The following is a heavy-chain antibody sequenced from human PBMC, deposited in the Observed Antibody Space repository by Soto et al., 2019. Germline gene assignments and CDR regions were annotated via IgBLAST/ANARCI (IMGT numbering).Heavy chain of an antibody. Sequence: LRLSCAASGFTFSSYGMHWVRQAPGKGLEWVAVIWYDGSNKYYADSVKGRFTISRDNSKNTLYLQMNSLRAEDTAVYYCARDQQWLVRFYFDFWGQGTLVTVSS. D-gene: IGHD6-19*01. V-gene: IGHV3-33*01. CDR3: ARDQQWLVRFYFDF. CDR1: GFTFSSYG. CDR2: IWYDGSNK. J-gene: IGHJ4*02.